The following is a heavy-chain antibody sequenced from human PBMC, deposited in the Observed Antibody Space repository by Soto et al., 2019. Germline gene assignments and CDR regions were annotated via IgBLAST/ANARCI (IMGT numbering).Heavy chain of an antibody. D-gene: IGHD3-3*01. CDR3: AREVYYELWSGFNTQPYYFDG. V-gene: IGHV3-30-3*01. CDR2: ISDDGSNT. J-gene: IGHJ4*02. Sequence: QVQLVESGGGVVQPGRSLRLSCAASGFTFSRHTMHWVRQAPGKGLEWVAAISDDGSNTYYADSVKGRFTISRDNSNNTLYMKMNSLRSEDTAGHYWAREVYYELWSGFNTQPYYFDGWSQGTLVTVSS. CDR1: GFTFSRHT.